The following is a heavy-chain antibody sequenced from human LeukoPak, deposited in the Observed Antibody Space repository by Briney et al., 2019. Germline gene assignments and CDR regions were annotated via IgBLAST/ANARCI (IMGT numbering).Heavy chain of an antibody. Sequence: SETLSLTCTVSGGSISSYYWSWIRQPPGKGLEWIRYIYYSGSTNYNPSLKSRVTISVDTSKNQFSLKLSSVTAADTAVYYCARARRTRHPFDYWGQGTLVTVSS. CDR2: IYYSGST. V-gene: IGHV4-59*01. CDR3: ARARRTRHPFDY. CDR1: GGSISSYY. J-gene: IGHJ4*02.